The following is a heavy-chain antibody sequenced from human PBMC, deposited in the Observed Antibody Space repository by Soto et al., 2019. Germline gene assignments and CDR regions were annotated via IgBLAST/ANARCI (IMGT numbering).Heavy chain of an antibody. CDR1: GFSLSTSGVG. V-gene: IGHV2-5*02. CDR2: IYWDDDK. J-gene: IGHJ4*02. CDR3: AHRRAGYCSGGSCYSPYYFDY. D-gene: IGHD2-15*01. Sequence: QITLKESGPTLVKPTQTLTLTCTFSGFSLSTSGVGVGWIRQPPGKALEWLALIYWDDDKRYSPSLKSRLTITKDTSKNQVVLTMTNMDPVDTATYSCAHRRAGYCSGGSCYSPYYFDYWGQGTLVTVSS.